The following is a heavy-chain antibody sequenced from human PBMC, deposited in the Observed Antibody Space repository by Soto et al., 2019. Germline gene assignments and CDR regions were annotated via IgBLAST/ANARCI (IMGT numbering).Heavy chain of an antibody. CDR1: GYTFTNYY. D-gene: IGHD1-7*01. CDR3: ARDWELGY. V-gene: IGHV1-46*01. Sequence: ASVKVSCKASGYTFTNYYMHWVRQAPGQGLEWMGLITPTGDSTTYAQKFQGRVTMTRDTSTSTVYMELSSLRSDDTAFYYCARDWELGYWGPGTLVTVSS. J-gene: IGHJ4*02. CDR2: ITPTGDST.